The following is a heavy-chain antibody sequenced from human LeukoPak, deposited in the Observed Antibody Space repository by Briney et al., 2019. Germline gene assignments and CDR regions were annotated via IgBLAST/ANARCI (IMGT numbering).Heavy chain of an antibody. CDR3: AREGYDILTGVYYYYMDV. V-gene: IGHV1-69*05. J-gene: IGHJ6*03. CDR2: IIPIFGTA. D-gene: IGHD3-9*01. CDR1: GYTFTGYY. Sequence: ASVKVSCKASGYTFTGYYMHWVRQAPGQGLEWMGWIIPIFGTANYAQKFQGGVTITTDESTSTAYMELSSLRSEDTAVYYCAREGYDILTGVYYYYMDVWGKGTTVTVSS.